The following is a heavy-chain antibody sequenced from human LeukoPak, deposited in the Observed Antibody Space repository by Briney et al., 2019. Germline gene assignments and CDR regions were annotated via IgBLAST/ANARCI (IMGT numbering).Heavy chain of an antibody. CDR2: IYHSGST. CDR1: GGSISSSAYY. D-gene: IGHD2-2*01. Sequence: PSETLSLTCNVSGGSISSSAYYWDWIRQPPGKGLEWIGEIYHSGSTNYNLSLKSRVTISVDKSKNQFSLKLYCARDYCTSTTCPNWFDPWGQGTLVTVSS. J-gene: IGHJ5*02. V-gene: IGHV4-39*07. CDR3: NWFDP.